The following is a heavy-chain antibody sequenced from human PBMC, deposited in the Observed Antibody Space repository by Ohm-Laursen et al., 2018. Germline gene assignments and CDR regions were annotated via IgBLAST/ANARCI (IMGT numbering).Heavy chain of an antibody. J-gene: IGHJ4*02. Sequence: GSLRLSCAASGFTVNRNYMNWVRQAPGKGLEWVSVIHSGGSTYYTDSVKGRFTISRDQSRNMVYLQMNSLRGEDTAVYYCASNKYQQWLAPLDYWGQGTLVTVSS. V-gene: IGHV3-53*01. CDR3: ASNKYQQWLAPLDY. D-gene: IGHD6-19*01. CDR2: IHSGGST. CDR1: GFTVNRNY.